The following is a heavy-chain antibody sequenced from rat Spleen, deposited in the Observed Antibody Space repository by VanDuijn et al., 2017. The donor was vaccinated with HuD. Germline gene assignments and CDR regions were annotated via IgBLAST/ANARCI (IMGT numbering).Heavy chain of an antibody. CDR1: GFTFSNYG. Sequence: EVQLVESGGGLVQPGRSLKLSCAASGFTFSNYGMAWVRQAPTKGLEWVATISYDGSSTYYRDSVKGRFTISRDNAKSTLYLQMDSLRSEDTATYYGARHSLYYYSRYIHEYFDNWGQGVMVTVSS. V-gene: IGHV5-29*01. D-gene: IGHD1-2*01. CDR2: ISYDGSST. CDR3: ARHSLYYYSRYIHEYFDN. J-gene: IGHJ2*01.